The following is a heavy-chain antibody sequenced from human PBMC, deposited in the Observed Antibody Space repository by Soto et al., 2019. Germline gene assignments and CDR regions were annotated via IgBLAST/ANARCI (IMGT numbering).Heavy chain of an antibody. CDR3: ASSHIAQYYYDSSVYPGTIFDY. V-gene: IGHV1-69*13. J-gene: IGHJ4*02. CDR1: GGTFSNYA. Sequence: GASVKVSCKASGGTFSNYAISWVRQAPGQGLEWMGGIIPIFGTANYAQKFQGRVTITADESTSTAYMELSSLRSEDTAVYYCASSHIAQYYYDSSVYPGTIFDYWGQGTLVTVSS. CDR2: IIPIFGTA. D-gene: IGHD3-22*01.